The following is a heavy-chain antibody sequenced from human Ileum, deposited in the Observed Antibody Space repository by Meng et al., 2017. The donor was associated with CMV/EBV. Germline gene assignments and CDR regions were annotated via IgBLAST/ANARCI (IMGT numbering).Heavy chain of an antibody. CDR2: IKQDGSDK. CDR1: GFAFSTCW. V-gene: IGHV3-7*01. D-gene: IGHD3-3*01. Sequence: GESLKISCAASGFAFSTCWMSWVRQAPGKGLEWVANIKQDGSDKYYVDSVKGRFTISRDNAKNSLYLQMHSLSAEDTAMYYCARVQISAFWSGSYYGMDVWGQGTTVTVSS. J-gene: IGHJ6*02. CDR3: ARVQISAFWSGSYYGMDV.